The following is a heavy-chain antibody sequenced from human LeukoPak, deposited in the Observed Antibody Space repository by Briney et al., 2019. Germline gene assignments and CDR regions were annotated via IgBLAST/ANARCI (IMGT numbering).Heavy chain of an antibody. Sequence: GGSLRLSCAASGFIISDFAMHWVRQAPGKGLEWVSYIKYDGGLKYYVDSVKGRFTISRDNSKNTLFLQMNSLRPEDTAIYYCAKVDARGNALDAIVWGQGTQVTVSS. CDR1: GFIISDFA. CDR3: AKVDARGNALDAIV. V-gene: IGHV3-30*02. J-gene: IGHJ4*02. CDR2: IKYDGGLK. D-gene: IGHD3-16*02.